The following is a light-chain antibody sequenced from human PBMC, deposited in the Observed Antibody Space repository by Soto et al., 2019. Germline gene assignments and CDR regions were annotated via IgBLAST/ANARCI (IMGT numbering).Light chain of an antibody. CDR2: DTS. CDR1: QSVSHF. Sequence: EIVLTQSPATLSLSPGESATRSCRASQSVSHFLAWYQQKPGQAPRLLIYDTSSRATGIPGRFSGSGSGTDFTLTIDILEPADAAVYYCQQRTDWPSFGGGTKVEI. V-gene: IGKV3-11*01. CDR3: QQRTDWPS. J-gene: IGKJ4*01.